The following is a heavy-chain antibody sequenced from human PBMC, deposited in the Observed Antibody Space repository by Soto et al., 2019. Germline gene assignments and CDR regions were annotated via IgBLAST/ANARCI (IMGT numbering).Heavy chain of an antibody. V-gene: IGHV3-30*18. CDR3: AKDLKVVAATHRGYYYYGMDV. CDR1: GFTFSSYG. Sequence: GGSLRLSCAASGFTFSSYGMHWVRQAPGKGLEWVAVISYDGSNKYYADSVKGRFTISRDNSKNTLYLQMNSLRAEDTAVYYCAKDLKVVAATHRGYYYYGMDVWGQGTTVTVSS. D-gene: IGHD2-15*01. J-gene: IGHJ6*02. CDR2: ISYDGSNK.